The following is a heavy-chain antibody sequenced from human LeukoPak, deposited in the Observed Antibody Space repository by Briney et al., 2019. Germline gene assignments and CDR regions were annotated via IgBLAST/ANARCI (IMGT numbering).Heavy chain of an antibody. CDR2: IRYDGSNK. D-gene: IGHD1-26*01. V-gene: IGHV3-30*02. CDR1: GFTFSSYG. Sequence: PGGSLRLSCAASGFTFSSYGMHWVRQAPGKGLEWVAFIRYDGSNKYYADSVKGRFTISRANSKNTLYLQMNSLRAEDTAVYYCASKVGATGRSDYWGQGTLVTVSS. J-gene: IGHJ4*02. CDR3: ASKVGATGRSDY.